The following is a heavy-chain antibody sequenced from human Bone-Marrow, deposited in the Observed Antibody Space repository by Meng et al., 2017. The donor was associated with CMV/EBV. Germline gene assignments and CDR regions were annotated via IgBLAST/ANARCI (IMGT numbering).Heavy chain of an antibody. J-gene: IGHJ4*02. CDR1: GYTFTSYG. V-gene: IGHV1-18*01. CDR3: ARDQPYYDFCSGSRFDY. CDR2: ISAYNGNT. Sequence: SVNVSCKDSGYTFTSYGISWVRQAPGQGLEWMGWISAYNGNTNYAQKLQGRVTMTTDTSTSTAYMELRSLRSDDTAVYYCARDQPYYDFCSGSRFDYWGQGTLVTVSS. D-gene: IGHD3-3*01.